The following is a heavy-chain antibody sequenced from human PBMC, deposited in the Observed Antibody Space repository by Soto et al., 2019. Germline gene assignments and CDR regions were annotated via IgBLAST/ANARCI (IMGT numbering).Heavy chain of an antibody. J-gene: IGHJ6*02. CDR3: ARTAAAGKYYYGMDV. CDR2: IYPGDSDT. D-gene: IGHD6-13*01. CDR1: GYSFTSYW. Sequence: GETLKISSKGSGYSFTSYWIGWMRQMPGKGLESMGIIYPGDSDTRYSPSFQGQVTISADKSISTAYLQWSSLKASDTAMYYCARTAAAGKYYYGMDVWGQGTTVTVSS. V-gene: IGHV5-51*01.